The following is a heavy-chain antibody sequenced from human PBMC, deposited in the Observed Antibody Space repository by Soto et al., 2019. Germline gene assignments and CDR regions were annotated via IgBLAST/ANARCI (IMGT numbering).Heavy chain of an antibody. CDR3: ARHRAVYSYYYMDV. Sequence: SETLSLTCTVTGGYITTYYWSWVRQPPGKGLEWIGYIYYSGNTDYSPSLKSCATISVDTSKNQLSLNLSSVTAADTAVYYCARHRAVYSYYYMDVWGKGTTVTV. J-gene: IGHJ6*03. V-gene: IGHV4-59*08. D-gene: IGHD6-19*01. CDR2: IYYSGNT. CDR1: GGYITTYY.